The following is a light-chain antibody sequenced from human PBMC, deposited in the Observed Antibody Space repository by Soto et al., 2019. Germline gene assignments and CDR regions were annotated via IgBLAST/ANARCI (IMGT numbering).Light chain of an antibody. Sequence: QSALTQPASVSGSPGQSGTISCTGASSDVGGYDYVSWYQQHPGKAPKLILYEVNNRPSGVSNHFSGSKSGNTASLIISGLQADDEADYYCSSYSTNSTLVFGSGTKLTVL. CDR2: EVN. J-gene: IGLJ1*01. CDR3: SSYSTNSTLV. CDR1: SSDVGGYDY. V-gene: IGLV2-14*01.